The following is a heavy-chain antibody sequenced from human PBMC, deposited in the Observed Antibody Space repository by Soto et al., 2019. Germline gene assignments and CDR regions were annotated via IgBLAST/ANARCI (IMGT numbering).Heavy chain of an antibody. D-gene: IGHD2-8*01. CDR1: GFTFSTYA. CDR2: IVGDASGI. Sequence: GGSLRLSCAAYGFTFSTYAMNWVRQAPGKGLEWVAVIVGDASGIDYADSVKGRFTISRDNSKNTLYLQMNSLRAEDTAVYYCAKDVTARHNAVYLAYYYYYGMDVWGQGTTVTAP. V-gene: IGHV3-23*01. CDR3: AKDVTARHNAVYLAYYYYYGMDV. J-gene: IGHJ6*02.